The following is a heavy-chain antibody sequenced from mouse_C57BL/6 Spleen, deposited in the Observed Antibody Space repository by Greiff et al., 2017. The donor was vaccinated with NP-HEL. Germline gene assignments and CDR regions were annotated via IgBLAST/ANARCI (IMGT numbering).Heavy chain of an antibody. Sequence: DVKLVESGGGLVKPGGSLKLSCAASGFTFSDYGMHWVRQAPEKGLEWVAYISSGSSTIYYADTVKGRFPISRDNAKNTLFLQMTSLRSEDTAMYYCARPYDGYPFAYWGQGTLVTVSA. D-gene: IGHD2-3*01. J-gene: IGHJ3*01. V-gene: IGHV5-17*01. CDR2: ISSGSSTI. CDR3: ARPYDGYPFAY. CDR1: GFTFSDYG.